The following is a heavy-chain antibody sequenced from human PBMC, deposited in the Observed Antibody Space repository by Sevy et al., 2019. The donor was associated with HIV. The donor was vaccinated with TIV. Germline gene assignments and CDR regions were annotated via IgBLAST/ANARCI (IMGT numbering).Heavy chain of an antibody. Sequence: ASLKVSCTASGYTFTSYGITWVRQAPGQGLECVGWISGYNGNTKYSQKFQGRVTLTTDTSTSTAYMELRSLRSDDTAVYYCARDRSHYGSGSYYNPLDYWGQGTLVTVSS. J-gene: IGHJ4*02. D-gene: IGHD3-10*01. V-gene: IGHV1-18*01. CDR2: ISGYNGNT. CDR1: GYTFTSYG. CDR3: ARDRSHYGSGSYYNPLDY.